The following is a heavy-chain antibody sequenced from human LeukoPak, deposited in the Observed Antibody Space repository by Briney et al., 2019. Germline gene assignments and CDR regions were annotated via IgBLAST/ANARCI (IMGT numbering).Heavy chain of an antibody. D-gene: IGHD7-27*01. CDR3: ARDDNWGSDY. J-gene: IGHJ4*02. V-gene: IGHV3-7*01. Sequence: GGSLRLSCAASGFTFSSYSMNWVRQAPGKGLEWVANIKKDGSEKYYVDSVKGRFTIPRDNAKNSLYLQMNSLKAEDTAVYYCARDDNWGSDYWGQGTLVTVSS. CDR2: IKKDGSEK. CDR1: GFTFSSYS.